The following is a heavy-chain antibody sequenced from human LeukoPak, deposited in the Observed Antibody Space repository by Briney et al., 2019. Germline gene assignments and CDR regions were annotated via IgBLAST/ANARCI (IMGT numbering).Heavy chain of an antibody. CDR2: IKPDGSSI. J-gene: IGHJ6*03. V-gene: IGHV3-74*01. Sequence: GGSLRLSCAASGFTFSSYWMNWVRQAPGKGLVWVARIKPDGSSISSADSVKGRFTISRDNAKNTLYLEMNSLRAEDTAVYYCANLATAAPTPWYYYYMDVWGKGTTVTVSS. D-gene: IGHD6-13*01. CDR3: ANLATAAPTPWYYYYMDV. CDR1: GFTFSSYW.